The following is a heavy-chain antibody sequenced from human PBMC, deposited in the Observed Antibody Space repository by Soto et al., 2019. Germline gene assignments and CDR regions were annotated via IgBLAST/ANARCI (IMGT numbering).Heavy chain of an antibody. CDR1: GFNFNRFA. D-gene: IGHD2-15*01. CDR2: ISYDGNNE. CDR3: VRDPSTPYCSGPEDH. V-gene: IGHV3-30*09. Sequence: QVQMVESGGGLVQPGRSLRLTCTASGFNFNRFAIHWVRQAPGKGLEWVAVISYDGNNEYVAVPLRDRFAISRDNSQNTVFLQIDDVSVEDTDRNYCVRDPSTPYCSGPEDHWGQGALVIVSS. J-gene: IGHJ4*02.